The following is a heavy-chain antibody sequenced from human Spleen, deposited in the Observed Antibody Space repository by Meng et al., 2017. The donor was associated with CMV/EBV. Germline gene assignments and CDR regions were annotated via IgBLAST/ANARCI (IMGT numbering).Heavy chain of an antibody. V-gene: IGHV3-23*01. CDR1: GFIFSNYA. Sequence: GESLKISCEASGFIFSNYAMSWVRQAPGKGLEWVSSISGSGGVTYYADSVKGRFTISRDNSKNTLYLQMNSLRAEDTAVYYCAKDPGEIWGQETMVTVSS. CDR3: AKDPGEI. J-gene: IGHJ3*02. CDR2: ISGSGGVT.